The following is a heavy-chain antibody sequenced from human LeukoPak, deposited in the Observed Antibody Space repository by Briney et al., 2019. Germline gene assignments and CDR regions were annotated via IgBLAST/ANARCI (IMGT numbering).Heavy chain of an antibody. CDR2: ISGSGGST. D-gene: IGHD5-12*01. CDR3: PKDLDGYNRYFDY. J-gene: IGHJ4*02. Sequence: GGSLSLTCAASGLTFSSYAMSWVRQPPGKGLEWVSAISGSGGSTYYADSVKGRFTISRDNSKNTLYLQMNSLRAEDTAVYYCPKDLDGYNRYFDYWGQGTLVTVSS. CDR1: GLTFSSYA. V-gene: IGHV3-23*01.